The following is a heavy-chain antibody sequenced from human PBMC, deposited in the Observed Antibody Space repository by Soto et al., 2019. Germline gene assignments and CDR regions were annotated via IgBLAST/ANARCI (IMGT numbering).Heavy chain of an antibody. D-gene: IGHD3-22*01. CDR1: GGTFSTYI. CDR3: AREDSSGYRFDY. V-gene: IGHV1-69*06. J-gene: IGHJ4*02. Sequence: QVQLVQSGAEVKKPGSSVKVSCKVSGGTFSTYIISWERQAPGHGLEWMGGIIPLFGAANYAQKFQGRVTITADKSTSTADMELGSLRSEDTAIYYCAREDSSGYRFDYWGQGTLVTVST. CDR2: IIPLFGAA.